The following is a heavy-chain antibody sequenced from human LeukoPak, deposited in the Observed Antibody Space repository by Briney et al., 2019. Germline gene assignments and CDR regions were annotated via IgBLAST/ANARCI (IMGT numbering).Heavy chain of an antibody. CDR1: GGSISSYY. V-gene: IGHV4-59*01. CDR3: ARDSRPYDFWSGYHYYYYGMDV. CDR2: IYYSGST. Sequence: PSETLSLTCTVSGGSISSYYWSWIRQPPGKGLEWMGYIYYSGSTNYHPSLKSRVTISVDTSKNQFSLKPSSVTAADTAVYYCARDSRPYDFWSGYHYYYYGMDVWGQGTTVTVSS. D-gene: IGHD3-3*01. J-gene: IGHJ6*02.